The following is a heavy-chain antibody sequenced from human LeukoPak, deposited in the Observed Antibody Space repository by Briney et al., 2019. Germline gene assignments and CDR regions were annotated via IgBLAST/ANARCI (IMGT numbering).Heavy chain of an antibody. CDR1: GYTFTSYY. CDR2: INPSGGST. CDR3: ARPKGQWFGELLIDY. J-gene: IGHJ4*02. D-gene: IGHD3-10*01. V-gene: IGHV1-46*01. Sequence: ASVQVSCKASGYTFTSYYMHWVRQAPGQGLEWMGIINPSGGSTSYAQKFQGRVTMTRDTSTSTVYMELSSLRSEDTAVYYCARPKGQWFGELLIDYWGQGTLVTVSS.